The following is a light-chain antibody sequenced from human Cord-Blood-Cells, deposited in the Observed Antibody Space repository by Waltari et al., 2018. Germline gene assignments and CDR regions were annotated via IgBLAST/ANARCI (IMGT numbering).Light chain of an antibody. J-gene: IGLJ2*01. CDR3: QAWDSSTAGV. Sequence: SYELTQPPSVSVSPGQTASITCSGDKLGDKYACWYQQKPGQSPVLVIYQDSKRPSGIPGRFSGSNSGNTATLTISGTQARDEADYYCQAWDSSTAGVFGGGTKLTVL. CDR2: QDS. V-gene: IGLV3-1*01. CDR1: KLGDKY.